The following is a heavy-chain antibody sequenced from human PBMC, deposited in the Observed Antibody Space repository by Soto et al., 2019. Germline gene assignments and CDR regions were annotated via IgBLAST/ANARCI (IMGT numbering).Heavy chain of an antibody. V-gene: IGHV3-48*02. CDR2: ISGSGNTI. CDR1: GFTFSRYS. J-gene: IGHJ4*02. D-gene: IGHD2-15*01. CDR3: ARSDSPTHSHDY. Sequence: PGGSLRLSCAASGFTFSRYSMSWVRQAPEKGLEWVSYISGSGNTIYQADSVKGRFTISRDNAKNSLYLQMNSLRDEDTAVYYCARSDSPTHSHDYWGQGTPVTVSS.